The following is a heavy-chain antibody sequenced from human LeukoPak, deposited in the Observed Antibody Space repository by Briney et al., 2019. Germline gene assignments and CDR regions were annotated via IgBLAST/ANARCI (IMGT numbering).Heavy chain of an antibody. CDR2: ISSSSNTI. Sequence: GGTLSLYCAASGFTFSSYSMNRLRQAPGNGLEGVSYISSSSNTIYYADSVTGRFTISRYNARNSLYLRMNSLRAEDTAVYYCARATTVTAGYYYYMDVWGKGTTVSVSS. J-gene: IGHJ6*03. V-gene: IGHV3-48*01. CDR1: GFTFSSYS. CDR3: ARATTVTAGYYYYMDV. D-gene: IGHD4-11*01.